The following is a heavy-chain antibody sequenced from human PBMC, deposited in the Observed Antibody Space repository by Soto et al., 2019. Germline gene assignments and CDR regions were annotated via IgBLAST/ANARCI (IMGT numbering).Heavy chain of an antibody. CDR1: GGSISSYY. J-gene: IGHJ6*02. D-gene: IGHD6-13*01. Sequence: KTSETLSLTCTVSGGSISSYYWSWIRQPPGKGLEWIGYIYYSGSTNYNPSLKSRVTISVDTSKNQFSLKLSSVTAADTAVYYCARALAAAGTAFYYYYGMDVWGQGTTVTVSS. CDR3: ARALAAAGTAFYYYYGMDV. CDR2: IYYSGST. V-gene: IGHV4-59*01.